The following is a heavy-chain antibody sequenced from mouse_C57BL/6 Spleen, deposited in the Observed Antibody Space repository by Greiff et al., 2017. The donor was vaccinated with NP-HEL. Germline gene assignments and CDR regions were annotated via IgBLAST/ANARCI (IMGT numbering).Heavy chain of an antibody. CDR2: INPGSGGT. V-gene: IGHV1-54*01. J-gene: IGHJ1*03. CDR1: GYAFTNYL. CDR3: ARSHYGSSYRWYFDV. Sequence: QVQLQQSGAELVRPGTSVKVSCKASGYAFTNYLIEWVKQRPGQGLEWIGVINPGSGGTNYNEKFKGKATLTADKSSSTAYMQLSSLTSEDSAVYFCARSHYGSSYRWYFDVWGTGTTVTVSS. D-gene: IGHD1-1*01.